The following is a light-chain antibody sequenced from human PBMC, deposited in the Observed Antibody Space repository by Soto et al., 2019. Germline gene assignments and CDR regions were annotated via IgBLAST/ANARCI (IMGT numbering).Light chain of an antibody. V-gene: IGLV2-23*02. CDR1: SSDVGSYNL. J-gene: IGLJ1*01. CDR2: EVS. Sequence: QSALTQPASVSGSPGQSITISCTGTSSDVGSYNLVSWYQQHPGKAPKLMIYEVSKRPSGVSNRFSGSKSGNTASLTISGLQAEGEADYYCCSYAGSSTFYAFGTGTKVTVL. CDR3: CSYAGSSTFYA.